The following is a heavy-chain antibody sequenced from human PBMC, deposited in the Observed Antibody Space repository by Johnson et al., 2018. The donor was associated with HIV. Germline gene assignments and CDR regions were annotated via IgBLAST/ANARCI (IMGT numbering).Heavy chain of an antibody. CDR2: IWYDGSNK. CDR1: GFTFSSYG. D-gene: IGHD6-13*01. J-gene: IGHJ3*02. CDR3: ATRQQLVPGAFDI. V-gene: IGHV3-33*01. Sequence: QVQLVESGGGVVQPGRSLRLSCTASGFTFSSYGLHWVRQAPGKGLEWVAVIWYDGSNKYYADSVKGRFTISRDNSKNTLYLQMNSLRAEDTAVYYWATRQQLVPGAFDIWGQGTMVTVSS.